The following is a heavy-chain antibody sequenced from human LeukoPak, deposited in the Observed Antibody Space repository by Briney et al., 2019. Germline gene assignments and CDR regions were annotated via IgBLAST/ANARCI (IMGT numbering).Heavy chain of an antibody. V-gene: IGHV3-23*01. CDR2: MSGIGGST. J-gene: IGHJ4*02. Sequence: GGSLRLSCAASRFTLSSYVMSWVRRAPGKGLEWVSAMSGIGGSTYYADSVKGRFTISRDNSKNTLYLQMNSLRAEDTAVYYCAKDNGVQLWFLEYWGQGTLVTVSS. CDR1: RFTLSSYV. CDR3: AKDNGVQLWFLEY. D-gene: IGHD5-18*01.